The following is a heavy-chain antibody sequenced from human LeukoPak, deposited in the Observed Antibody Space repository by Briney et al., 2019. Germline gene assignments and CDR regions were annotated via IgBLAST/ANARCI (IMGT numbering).Heavy chain of an antibody. V-gene: IGHV1-69*13. CDR3: TTDLSYYYDSSGYYPPLYYYYYMDV. D-gene: IGHD3-22*01. CDR2: IIPIFGTA. CDR1: GGTFSSYG. Sequence: GASVTVSCKASGGTFSSYGISWVRQAPGQGLEWMGGIIPIFGTANYAQKFQGRVTITADGSTSTAYMELSRLKTEDTAVYYCTTDLSYYYDSSGYYPPLYYYYYMDVWGKGTTVTISS. J-gene: IGHJ6*03.